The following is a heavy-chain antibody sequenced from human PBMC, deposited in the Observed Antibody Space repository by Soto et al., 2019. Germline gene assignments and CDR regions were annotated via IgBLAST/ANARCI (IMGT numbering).Heavy chain of an antibody. D-gene: IGHD4-17*01. V-gene: IGHV3-48*01. CDR1: GFTFSSYS. J-gene: IGHJ4*02. Sequence: GGSLRLSCAASGFTFSSYSMNWVRQAPGKGLEWVSYISSSSSTIYYADSVKGRFTISRDNAKNSLYLQMNSLRAEDTAVYYCARVPTVTHYSSDYWGQGPLVTVSS. CDR3: ARVPTVTHYSSDY. CDR2: ISSSSSTI.